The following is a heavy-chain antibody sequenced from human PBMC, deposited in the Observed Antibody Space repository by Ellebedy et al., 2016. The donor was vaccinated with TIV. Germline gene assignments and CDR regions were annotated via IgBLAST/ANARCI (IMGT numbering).Heavy chain of an antibody. Sequence: GESLKISCAASGLTFSNNWMSWVRQAPGRGLEWVSSISFGSHYIYYTDSVKGRFTVSRDNSKNTLYLQMDSLRDDDTAVFYCAREDNEVMILWFGMGNWGQGTLITVSS. D-gene: IGHD2-21*01. CDR3: AREDNEVMILWFGMGN. CDR1: GLTFSNNW. CDR2: ISFGSHYI. V-gene: IGHV3-21*01. J-gene: IGHJ4*02.